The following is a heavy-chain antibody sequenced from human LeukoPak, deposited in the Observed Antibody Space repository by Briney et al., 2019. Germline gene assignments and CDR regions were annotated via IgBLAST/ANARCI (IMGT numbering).Heavy chain of an antibody. CDR2: ISSSGSPI. V-gene: IGHV3-11*01. CDR1: GFTFSDSY. J-gene: IGHJ5*02. Sequence: GGSLRLSCAASGFTFSDSYMSWIRQAPGKGLEWVSYISSSGSPIYYADSVKGRFTISRDNAKNSLFLQMNSLRAEDTAVYYCARDLAVALGWFDPWGQETLVTVSS. D-gene: IGHD6-19*01. CDR3: ARDLAVALGWFDP.